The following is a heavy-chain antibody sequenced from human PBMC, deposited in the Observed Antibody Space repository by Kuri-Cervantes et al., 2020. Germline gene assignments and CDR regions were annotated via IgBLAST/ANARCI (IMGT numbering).Heavy chain of an antibody. CDR1: GFTFSDYY. V-gene: IGHV3-11*04. J-gene: IGHJ3*02. D-gene: IGHD2-2*01. CDR3: VSLFVVVPAARRDAFDI. CDR2: ISSSSSTI. Sequence: GESLKISCAASGFTFSDYYMSWIRQAPGKGLEWVSYISSSSSTIYYADSVKGRFTISRDNAKSSLYLQMNSLRDEDTAVYYCVSLFVVVPAARRDAFDIWGQGTMVTVSS.